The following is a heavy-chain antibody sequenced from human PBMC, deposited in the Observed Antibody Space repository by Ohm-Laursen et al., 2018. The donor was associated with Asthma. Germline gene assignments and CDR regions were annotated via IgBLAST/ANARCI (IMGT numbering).Heavy chain of an antibody. CDR3: ARDVRVADPFDY. V-gene: IGHV3-74*01. CDR1: GFTFSTYA. CDR2: INSDGSIT. D-gene: IGHD6-19*01. J-gene: IGHJ4*02. Sequence: GSLRLSCAASGFTFSTYAMNWVRQAPGKGLVWVSRINSDGSITSYADSVKGRFTISRDNAKNRLYLQMNSLRAEDTAVYYCARDVRVADPFDYWGQGTLVTVSS.